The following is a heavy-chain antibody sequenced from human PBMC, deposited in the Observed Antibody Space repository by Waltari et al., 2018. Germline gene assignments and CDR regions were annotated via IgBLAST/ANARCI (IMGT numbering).Heavy chain of an antibody. CDR3: ARDSCSGGSCYPRGYFDY. CDR2: ISSSSSYI. D-gene: IGHD2-15*01. J-gene: IGHJ4*02. Sequence: EVQLVESGGGLVKPGGSLRLSCAASGFTFSSYSMNWVRQAPGKGLEWVSSISSSSSYIYYADSVKGRFTISRDNAKNSLYLQMNSLRAEDTAVYYCARDSCSGGSCYPRGYFDYWGQGTLVTVSS. V-gene: IGHV3-21*01. CDR1: GFTFSSYS.